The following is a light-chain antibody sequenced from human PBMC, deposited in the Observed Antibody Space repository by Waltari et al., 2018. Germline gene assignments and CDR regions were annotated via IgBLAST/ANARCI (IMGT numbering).Light chain of an antibody. CDR1: QSVGTN. V-gene: IGKV3-15*01. J-gene: IGKJ2*01. Sequence: ETVMTQSPAILSVSPGERVPLSCRASQSVGTNLAWYQQNPGQPPRILIYDESTRAAGVPPRFSASGSGTEFTLTLSSLQSEDFAVYYCQHYNGWPYTFGQGTKLDVK. CDR3: QHYNGWPYT. CDR2: DES.